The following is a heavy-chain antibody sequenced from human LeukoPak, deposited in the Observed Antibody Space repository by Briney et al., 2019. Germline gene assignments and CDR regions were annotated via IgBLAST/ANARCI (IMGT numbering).Heavy chain of an antibody. J-gene: IGHJ4*02. CDR2: INSDGSWT. D-gene: IGHD2-2*01. CDR3: VSFYETY. V-gene: IGHV3-74*01. CDR1: GNYW. Sequence: GGSLRLSCAASGNYWMHWVRQAPGKGLVWVSHINSDGSWTSYADSVKGRFTISKDNAKNTVYLQMNNLRAEDMAVYYCVSFYETYWDRGTLVTVSS.